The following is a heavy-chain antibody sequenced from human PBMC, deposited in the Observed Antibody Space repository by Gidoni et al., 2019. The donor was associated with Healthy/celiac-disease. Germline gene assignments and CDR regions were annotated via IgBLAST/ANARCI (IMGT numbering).Heavy chain of an antibody. J-gene: IGHJ3*02. CDR2: IRSKAYGGTT. CDR1: GFTFGDYA. Sequence: EVQLVESGGGLVKQGRSLRLSCTASGFTFGDYAMSWFRQAPGKGLEWVGFIRSKAYGGTTEYAASVKGRFTISRDDSKSIAYLQMNSLKTEDTAVYYCTRESITMIVGDAFDIWGQGTMVTVSS. V-gene: IGHV3-49*05. CDR3: TRESITMIVGDAFDI. D-gene: IGHD3-22*01.